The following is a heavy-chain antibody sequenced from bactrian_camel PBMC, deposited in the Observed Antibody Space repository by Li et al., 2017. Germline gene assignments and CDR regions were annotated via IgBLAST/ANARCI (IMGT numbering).Heavy chain of an antibody. V-gene: IGHV3-2*01. CDR2: IYSDGTTP. Sequence: HVQLVESGGGLVQPGGSLKLSCAASGFTFNNYYVCWVRQAPGKGLEWVSSIYSDGTTPYYTHSVKGRFTISKDNAKNTVYLQMNNLKSEDTALYYCATLNRWSALEYSTWGQGTQVTVS. CDR1: GFTFNNYY. D-gene: IGHD7*01. J-gene: IGHJ4*01. CDR3: ATLNRWSALEYST.